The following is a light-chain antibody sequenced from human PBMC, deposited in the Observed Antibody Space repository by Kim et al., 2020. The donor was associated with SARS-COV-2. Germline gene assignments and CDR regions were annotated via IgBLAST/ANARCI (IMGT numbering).Light chain of an antibody. Sequence: SYELTQPLSVSVSPGQTASITCSGDKLGDKYACWYQQKPGQSPVLVIYQDNKRPSGIPERFSGSNSGNTATLTISGTQAMDEADYYCQAWDSSTYWVFGGGTQLTVL. CDR2: QDN. V-gene: IGLV3-1*01. CDR1: KLGDKY. CDR3: QAWDSSTYWV. J-gene: IGLJ3*02.